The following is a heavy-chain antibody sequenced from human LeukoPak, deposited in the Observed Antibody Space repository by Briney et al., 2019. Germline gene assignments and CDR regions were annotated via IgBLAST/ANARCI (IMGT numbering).Heavy chain of an antibody. CDR1: GGSISSGSYY. Sequence: SQTLSLTCTVSGGSISSGSYYWSWIRQPAGKGLEWIGRIYTSGSTNYNPSLKSRVTISVDTSKNQFSLKLSSVTAADTAVYYCARVTLSPYSSSWYGDAFDIWGQGTMVTVSS. V-gene: IGHV4-61*02. J-gene: IGHJ3*02. D-gene: IGHD6-13*01. CDR3: ARVTLSPYSSSWYGDAFDI. CDR2: IYTSGST.